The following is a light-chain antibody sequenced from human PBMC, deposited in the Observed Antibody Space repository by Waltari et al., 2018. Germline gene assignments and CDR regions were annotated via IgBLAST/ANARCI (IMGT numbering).Light chain of an antibody. J-gene: IGKJ1*01. Sequence: EVVLTQSPGTLSLSPGESATLSCRTSESVRRALIWYQQKPGQAPRLLIYDSSTRATGVPDRFSGSGFGTDFSLTISRLEPEDFAVYYCQHNVRLPVTFGQGTRVDIK. CDR2: DSS. CDR3: QHNVRLPVT. V-gene: IGKV3-20*01. CDR1: ESVRRA.